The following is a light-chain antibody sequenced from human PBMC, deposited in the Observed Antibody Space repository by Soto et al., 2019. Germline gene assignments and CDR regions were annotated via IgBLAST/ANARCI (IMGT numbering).Light chain of an antibody. CDR3: SSNTGSITTPVV. V-gene: IGLV2-14*01. CDR1: SSDVGGYNH. J-gene: IGLJ2*01. Sequence: QSALTQPASVSGSPGQSITISCTGSSSDVGGYNHVAWYQQHPGKVPKLIIYDVSNRPSGVSNRFSGSKSGNTASLTISGLQAEDEADYYCSSNTGSITTPVVFGGGTKLTVL. CDR2: DVS.